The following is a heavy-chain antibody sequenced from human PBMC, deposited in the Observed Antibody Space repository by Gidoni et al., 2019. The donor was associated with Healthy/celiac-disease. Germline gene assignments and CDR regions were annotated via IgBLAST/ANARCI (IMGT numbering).Heavy chain of an antibody. CDR2: INPNSGGT. V-gene: IGHV1-2*02. D-gene: IGHD6-6*01. CDR1: GYTFTGYS. Sequence: QVQLVQSGAEVKKPGASVKVSCKASGYTFTGYSMHWVRQAPGQGLEWMGWINPNSGGTNYAQKFQGRVTMTRDTSISTAYMELSRLRSDDTAVYYCAREAEYSSSSSPLNWFDPWGQGTLVTVSS. CDR3: AREAEYSSSSSPLNWFDP. J-gene: IGHJ5*02.